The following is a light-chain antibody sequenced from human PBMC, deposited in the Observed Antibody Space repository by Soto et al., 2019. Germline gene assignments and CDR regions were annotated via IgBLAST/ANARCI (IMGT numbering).Light chain of an antibody. Sequence: AIRMTQSPSSLSASTGDRVTITCRARQGISSYLAWYQQKPGKAPKILIYAASTLQSGVPSRFRGSGSGTDFTLPLSCLQSEDFETYYCQQYYSSPITFGQGTRLEIK. CDR2: AAS. CDR3: QQYYSSPIT. V-gene: IGKV1-8*01. CDR1: QGISSY. J-gene: IGKJ5*01.